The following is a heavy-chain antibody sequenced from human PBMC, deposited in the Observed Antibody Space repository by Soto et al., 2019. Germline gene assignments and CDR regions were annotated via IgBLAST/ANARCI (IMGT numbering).Heavy chain of an antibody. CDR1: RTSFSVYS. V-gene: IGHV3-21*06. Sequence: GGSLRLSCVASRTSFSVYSMNWVRQAPGKGLEWVSYISSSSSLIYYADSVKGRFTISRDNAKNSLYLQVGSLREEDTAVYYCARGRLWWFDLWGQGTLVTVSS. J-gene: IGHJ5*02. D-gene: IGHD3-10*01. CDR2: ISSSSSLI. CDR3: ARGRLWWFDL.